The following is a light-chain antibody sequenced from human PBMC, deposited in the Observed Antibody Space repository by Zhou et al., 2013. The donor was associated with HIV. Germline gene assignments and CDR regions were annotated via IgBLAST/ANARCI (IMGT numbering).Light chain of an antibody. CDR2: KAS. Sequence: IQLTQSPSTLSASIGDRVTITCRASQSINRWLAWYQQKRGEAPKLLIYKASTLQSGVPSRFSGSGYGTEFTLTINRLQPDDFATYSCQQYWRSSLTFAGGTKVEIK. V-gene: IGKV1-5*03. CDR3: QQYWRSSLT. J-gene: IGKJ4*01. CDR1: QSINRW.